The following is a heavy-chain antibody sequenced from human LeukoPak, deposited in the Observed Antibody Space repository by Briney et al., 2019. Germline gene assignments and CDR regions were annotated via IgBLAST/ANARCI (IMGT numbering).Heavy chain of an antibody. D-gene: IGHD3-3*01. CDR1: GFTFSDYW. CDR3: ARDAYDDASES. V-gene: IGHV3-7*01. Sequence: PGGSLRLSCTGSGFTFSDYWMTWARPAPGEGGEWVANLRQDGSDKYYVDSVKGRFTISRDNAKKLVYLQINSLRAEDTAVYYCARDAYDDASESWGQGTLVSVSS. J-gene: IGHJ5*02. CDR2: LRQDGSDK.